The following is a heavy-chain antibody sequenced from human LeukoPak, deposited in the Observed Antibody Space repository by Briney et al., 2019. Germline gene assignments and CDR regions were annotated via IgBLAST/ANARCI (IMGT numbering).Heavy chain of an antibody. V-gene: IGHV3-23*01. D-gene: IGHD3-10*01. CDR1: GFTFSSYA. Sequence: GGSLRLSCAASGFTFSSYAMSWVRQAPGKGLEWVSVISGSGGSTYYADSVKGRFTISRDNSKNSLYLQMNSLRAEDTAIYYCAKCLAVLRGGDAFDIWGQGTMVTVSS. CDR2: ISGSGGST. J-gene: IGHJ3*02. CDR3: AKCLAVLRGGDAFDI.